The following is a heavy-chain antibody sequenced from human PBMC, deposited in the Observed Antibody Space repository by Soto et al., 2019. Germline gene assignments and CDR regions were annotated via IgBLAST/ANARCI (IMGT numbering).Heavy chain of an antibody. V-gene: IGHV1-8*01. CDR3: ARGGGYCTGGPCSNFDY. CDR1: GYTFTTYD. CDR2: MNPKTGNT. D-gene: IGHD2-8*02. Sequence: ASVKVSCKASGYTFTTYDINWVRQATGQGLEWMGWMNPKTGNTGYAQKFQGRLTMTRTSSTSTAYMELSSLRSDDAAVYYCARGGGYCTGGPCSNFDYWGKGTLVTVSS. J-gene: IGHJ4*02.